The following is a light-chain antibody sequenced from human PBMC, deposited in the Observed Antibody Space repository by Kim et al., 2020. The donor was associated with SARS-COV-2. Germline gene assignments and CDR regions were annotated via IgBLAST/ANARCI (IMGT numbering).Light chain of an antibody. V-gene: IGKV1-17*01. Sequence: ASVGDRVTFTCRASQDIRNDLGWYQQNPGRAPKRLIYGASSLQSGVPSRFSGSGSGTEFTLTISSVQPEDFATYFCLQHSTYPITFGQETRLEIK. J-gene: IGKJ5*01. CDR1: QDIRND. CDR3: LQHSTYPIT. CDR2: GAS.